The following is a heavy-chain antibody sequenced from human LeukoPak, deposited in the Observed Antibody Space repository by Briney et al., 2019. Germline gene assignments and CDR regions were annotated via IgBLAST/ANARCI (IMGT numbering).Heavy chain of an antibody. CDR2: INPNNGVT. V-gene: IGHV1-2*02. J-gene: IGHJ4*02. CDR3: AREGGTYAFDY. CDR1: GYTFTSYY. Sequence: ASVKVSCKASGYTFTSYYMHWVRQAPGQGLEWMGWINPNNGVTNYAQNFQGRVTMTRDTSISTAYMELSSLRSDDTAVFYCAREGGTYAFDYWGQGTLVTVSS. D-gene: IGHD1-26*01.